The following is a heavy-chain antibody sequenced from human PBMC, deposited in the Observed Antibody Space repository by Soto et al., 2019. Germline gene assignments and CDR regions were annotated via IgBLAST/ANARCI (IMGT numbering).Heavy chain of an antibody. D-gene: IGHD3-22*01. CDR1: GFTFDTFG. Sequence: GGSLRLSCAASGFTFDTFGMHWVRQAPGKGLEWVALILYDGSNKYYADSVKGRFTISRDNSKNTLFLEMTSLRPEDTAVYYCAKRTYDSSGFDPDYYYGMDVWGQGTTVTVS. J-gene: IGHJ6*02. V-gene: IGHV3-30*18. CDR3: AKRTYDSSGFDPDYYYGMDV. CDR2: ILYDGSNK.